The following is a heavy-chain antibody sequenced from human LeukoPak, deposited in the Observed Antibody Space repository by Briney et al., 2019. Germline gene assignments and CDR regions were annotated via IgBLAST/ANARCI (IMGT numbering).Heavy chain of an antibody. J-gene: IGHJ4*02. V-gene: IGHV3-43*01. CDR1: GFTFDDYT. D-gene: IGHD3-10*01. CDR3: AKDHYYGSGSYSRWVYFDY. CDR2: VSWDGGST. Sequence: GGSLRLSCAASGFTFDDYTMHWVRQAPGKGLEWVSLVSWDGGSTYYADSVKGRFTISRDNSKNSLYLQMNSLRTEDTALYFCAKDHYYGSGSYSRWVYFDYWGQGTLVTVSS.